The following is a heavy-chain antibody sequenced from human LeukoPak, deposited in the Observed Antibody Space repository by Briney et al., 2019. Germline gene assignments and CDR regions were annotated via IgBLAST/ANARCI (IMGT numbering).Heavy chain of an antibody. V-gene: IGHV4-39*01. CDR2: IYYSGST. CDR3: ARHYTWIVRDDAFDI. D-gene: IGHD1-20*01. Sequence: PSETPSLTCTVSGGSISSSSYYWGWIRQPPGKGLEWIGSIYYSGSTYYNPSLKSRVTISVDTSKNQFSLKLSSVTAADTAVYYCARHYTWIVRDDAFDIWGQGTMVTVSS. J-gene: IGHJ3*02. CDR1: GGSISSSSYY.